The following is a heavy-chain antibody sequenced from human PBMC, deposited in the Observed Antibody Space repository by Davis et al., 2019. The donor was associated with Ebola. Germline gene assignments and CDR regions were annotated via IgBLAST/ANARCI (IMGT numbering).Heavy chain of an antibody. D-gene: IGHD2-15*01. V-gene: IGHV3-53*01. CDR3: ARDTPISGFDY. CDR1: GFTVSDNY. J-gene: IGHJ4*02. CDR2: IYGGGST. Sequence: PGGSLRLSCAASGFTVSDNYMSWVRQAPGKGLEWVSVIYGGGSTYYDDSVRGRFTISRDNSKNTLYLQMNSLRAEDTAVYYCARDTPISGFDYWGQGTLVTVSS.